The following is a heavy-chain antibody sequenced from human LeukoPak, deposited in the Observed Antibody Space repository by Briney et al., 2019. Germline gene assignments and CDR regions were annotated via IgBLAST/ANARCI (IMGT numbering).Heavy chain of an antibody. CDR3: ARATYYDSSGYGFDY. D-gene: IGHD3-22*01. CDR1: GFTFSSYD. V-gene: IGHV3-13*01. J-gene: IGHJ4*02. Sequence: GGSLRLSCAASGFTFSSYDMHWVRQATGKGLEWVSAIGTAGDTYYPGSVKGRFTISRENAKNSLYLQMNSLRAGDTAVYYCARATYYDSSGYGFDYWGQGTLVTVSS. CDR2: IGTAGDT.